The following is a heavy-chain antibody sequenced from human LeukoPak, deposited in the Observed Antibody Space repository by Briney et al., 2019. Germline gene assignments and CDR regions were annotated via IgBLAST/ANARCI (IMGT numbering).Heavy chain of an antibody. CDR3: ASSQYSSSWSDAFDI. J-gene: IGHJ3*02. V-gene: IGHV1-8*01. D-gene: IGHD6-13*01. Sequence: ASVKVSCKASGYTFTSYDINWVRQATGQGLEWMGWMNPNSGNTGYAQRFQGRVTMTRNTSISTAYMELSSLRSEDTAVYYCASSQYSSSWSDAFDIWGQGTMVTVSS. CDR1: GYTFTSYD. CDR2: MNPNSGNT.